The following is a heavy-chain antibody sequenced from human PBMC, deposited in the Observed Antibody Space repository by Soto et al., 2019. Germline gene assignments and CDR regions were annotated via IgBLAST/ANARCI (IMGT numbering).Heavy chain of an antibody. Sequence: QLHLQESGPGLVKPSQTLSLTCTVSGDSMKSADYYWSWIRQPPGKGLEWLGYIYYNGATYYTPSLDIRLTSPVDTSKNQFSLKLRSVTAADTAVYICARDGGRGYYGSGTYFDFWGQGTLVTVSS. D-gene: IGHD3-10*01. V-gene: IGHV4-30-4*08. CDR3: ARDGGRGYYGSGTYFDF. J-gene: IGHJ4*02. CDR1: GDSMKSADYY. CDR2: IYYNGAT.